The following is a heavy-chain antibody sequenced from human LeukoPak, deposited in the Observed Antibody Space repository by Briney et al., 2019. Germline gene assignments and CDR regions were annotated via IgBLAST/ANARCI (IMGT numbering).Heavy chain of an antibody. J-gene: IGHJ6*02. V-gene: IGHV3-48*03. D-gene: IGHD5/OR15-5a*01. CDR3: ARLASVLGVSTTHYHYGMDV. Sequence: GGSLRLSCAAPGFAFSSYEMNWVRQAPGKGLEWISYISSSGDLIYHADSVKGRFTISKDNGKNSLYLQMGSLRAEDTGVYYCARLASVLGVSTTHYHYGMDVWGQGTTVTVSS. CDR2: ISSSGDLI. CDR1: GFAFSSYE.